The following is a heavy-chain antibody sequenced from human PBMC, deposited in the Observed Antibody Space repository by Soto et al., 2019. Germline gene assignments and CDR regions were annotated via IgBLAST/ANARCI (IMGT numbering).Heavy chain of an antibody. CDR1: GYNFTNHG. J-gene: IGHJ4*02. D-gene: IGHD1-1*01. V-gene: IGHV1-18*01. CDR2: IGTFHGNT. Sequence: QVQLVQSGPEVKKPGASVKVSCKASGYNFTNHGITWVRQAPGQVLEWVGWIGTFHGNTDYAQKLQGRVTLTTDTSTSTTSMNLRCLRSEDTAVYYSAVHPSVITWPKMASGGQGTLVTSSP. CDR3: AVHPSVITWPKMAS.